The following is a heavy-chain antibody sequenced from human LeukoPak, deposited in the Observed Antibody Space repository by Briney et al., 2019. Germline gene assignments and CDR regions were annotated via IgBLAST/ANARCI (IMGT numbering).Heavy chain of an antibody. J-gene: IGHJ4*02. CDR1: GFTFSSYG. V-gene: IGHV3-23*01. CDR3: AKDNRVMDSSGYHY. D-gene: IGHD3-22*01. CDR2: ISGSGGST. Sequence: GGSLRLSCAASGFTFSSYGMSWVRQAPGKGLEWVSAISGSGGSTYYADSVKGRFTISRDNSKNTLYPQMNSLRAEDTAVYYCAKDNRVMDSSGYHYWGQGTLVTVSS.